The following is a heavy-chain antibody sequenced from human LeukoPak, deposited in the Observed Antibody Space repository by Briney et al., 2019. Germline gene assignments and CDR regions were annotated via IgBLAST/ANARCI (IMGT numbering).Heavy chain of an antibody. CDR1: GFTFSSYA. V-gene: IGHV3-23*01. J-gene: IGHJ5*02. Sequence: GGSLRLSCAASGFTFSSYAMSWVRQAPGKGLEWVSAISGSGGSTYYADSVKGRFTISRDNAEKSLYLQMNSLTAEDTAVYYCVRGSSGTVVRGVSWAWFDPWGQGTLVTVSS. CDR3: VRGSSGTVVRGVSWAWFDP. D-gene: IGHD3-10*01. CDR2: ISGSGGST.